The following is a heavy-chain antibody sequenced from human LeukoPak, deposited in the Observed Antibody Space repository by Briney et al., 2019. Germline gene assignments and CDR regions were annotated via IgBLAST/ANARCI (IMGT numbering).Heavy chain of an antibody. Sequence: PSETLSLTCAVYGGSFSDYSWNWIRQPPGKGLQWIGEIDHSGSPNYIPSLKSRVTMSVDTSKNHFSLKLSSVTAADTAVYYCSRGPMRGWFDPWGQGTLVTVSS. CDR2: IDHSGSP. CDR1: GGSFSDYS. V-gene: IGHV4-34*01. CDR3: SRGPMRGWFDP. J-gene: IGHJ5*02.